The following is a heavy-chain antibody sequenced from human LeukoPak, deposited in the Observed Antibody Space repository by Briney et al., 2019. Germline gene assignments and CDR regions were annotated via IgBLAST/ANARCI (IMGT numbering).Heavy chain of an antibody. Sequence: PSETLSLTCAVYGGSFSGYYWSWLRQPPGKGLEWIGEINHSGSTNYNPSLKSRVTISVDTSKNQFSLKLSSVTAADTAVYYCARGVKLYDFWSGYPAHPHFDYWGQGTLVTVSS. V-gene: IGHV4-34*01. J-gene: IGHJ4*02. CDR2: INHSGST. D-gene: IGHD3-3*01. CDR1: GGSFSGYY. CDR3: ARGVKLYDFWSGYPAHPHFDY.